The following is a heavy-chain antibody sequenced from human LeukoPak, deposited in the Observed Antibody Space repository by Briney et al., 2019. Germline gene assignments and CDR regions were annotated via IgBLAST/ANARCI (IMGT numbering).Heavy chain of an antibody. CDR1: GGSISSSSYY. CDR2: IYYSGST. Sequence: SETLSLTCTVSGGSISSSSYYWGWIRQPPGKGLEWIGSIYYSGSTYYNPSLKGRVTISVDTSKSQFSLKLSSVTAADTAVYYCARLGITAGASYYYYYTDVWGKGTTVTISS. CDR3: ARLGITAGASYYYYYTDV. V-gene: IGHV4-39*07. J-gene: IGHJ6*03. D-gene: IGHD6-13*01.